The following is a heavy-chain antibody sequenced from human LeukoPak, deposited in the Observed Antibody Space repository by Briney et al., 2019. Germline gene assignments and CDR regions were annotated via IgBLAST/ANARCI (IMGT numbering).Heavy chain of an antibody. CDR2: IRYDGSIK. J-gene: IGHJ4*02. CDR1: GFTFSRNG. CDR3: AKDRWDLPFDY. D-gene: IGHD1-26*01. V-gene: IGHV3-30*02. Sequence: GGSLRLSCAASGFTFSRNGMHWVRQAPGKGLVWVALIRYDGSIKYYGDSVKGRFTISRDNSQNTLYLQMNSLRAEDTAVYYCAKDRWDLPFDYWGQGTLVTVSS.